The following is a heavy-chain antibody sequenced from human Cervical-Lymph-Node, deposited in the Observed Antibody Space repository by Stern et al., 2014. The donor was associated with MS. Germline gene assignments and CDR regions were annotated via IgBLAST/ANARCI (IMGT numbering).Heavy chain of an antibody. Sequence: QITLKESGPTLVKPTQTLTLTCTFSGFSFNTRGVGVGWSRQSPGKALEWLALIYYNNETRYSPSLRSRLTITRDTSKNQVVLTMANMDPVDTATYYGALDPQYWGQGARVTVSS. V-gene: IGHV2-5*01. J-gene: IGHJ4*02. CDR1: GFSFNTRGVG. D-gene: IGHD4-11*01. CDR3: ALDPQY. CDR2: IYYNNET.